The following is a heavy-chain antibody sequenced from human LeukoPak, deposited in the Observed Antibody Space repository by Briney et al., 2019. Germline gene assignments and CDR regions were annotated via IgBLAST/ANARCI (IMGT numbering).Heavy chain of an antibody. D-gene: IGHD6-13*01. Sequence: GASVKVSCTASGGTFSSYAISWVRQAPGQGLEWMGGIIPIFGTANYAQKFQGRVTITADESTSTAYMELSSLRSEDTAVYYCARDRYSSSWYAGPPYFDYWGQGTLVTVSS. CDR1: GGTFSSYA. CDR2: IIPIFGTA. J-gene: IGHJ4*02. V-gene: IGHV1-69*13. CDR3: ARDRYSSSWYAGPPYFDY.